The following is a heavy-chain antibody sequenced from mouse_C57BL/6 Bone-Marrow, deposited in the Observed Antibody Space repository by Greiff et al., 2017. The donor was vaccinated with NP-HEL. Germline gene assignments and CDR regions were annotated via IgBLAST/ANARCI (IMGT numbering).Heavy chain of an antibody. CDR3: ARGDGNYDFDV. CDR2: ISNGGGST. J-gene: IGHJ1*03. CDR1: GFTFSDYY. V-gene: IGHV5-12*01. D-gene: IGHD2-1*01. Sequence: EVKLVESGGGLVQPGGSLKLSCAASGFTFSDYYMYWVRQTPEKRLEWVAYISNGGGSTYYPDTVKGRFTISRDNAKNTLYLQMSRLKSEDTAMYYCARGDGNYDFDVWGTGTTVTVSS.